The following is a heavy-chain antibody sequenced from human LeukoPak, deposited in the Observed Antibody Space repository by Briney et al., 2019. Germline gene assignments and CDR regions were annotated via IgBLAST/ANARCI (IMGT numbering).Heavy chain of an antibody. V-gene: IGHV1-3*01. CDR1: GYTFTSYD. D-gene: IGHD1-14*01. Sequence: ASVKVSCKASGYTFTSYDISWVRQAPGQRLEWLGWINAGNGNTEYSQKFQDRVIITRDTSASTAYMELSSLRSEDTAVYYCARDVPGTGYYDLWGRGTLVTVSS. CDR2: INAGNGNT. CDR3: ARDVPGTGYYDL. J-gene: IGHJ2*01.